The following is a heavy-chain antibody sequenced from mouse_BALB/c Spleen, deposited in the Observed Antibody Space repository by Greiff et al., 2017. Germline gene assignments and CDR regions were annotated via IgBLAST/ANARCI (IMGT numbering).Heavy chain of an antibody. CDR3: ARPLTGSFAY. CDR2: ISSGGGST. Sequence: DVKLVESGGGLVKPGGSLKLSCAASGFAFSSYDMSWVRQTPEKRLEWVAYISSGGGSTYYPDTVKGRFTISRDNAKNTLYLQMSSLKSEDTAMYYCARPLTGSFAYWGQGTLVTVSA. CDR1: GFAFSSYD. D-gene: IGHD4-1*01. J-gene: IGHJ3*01. V-gene: IGHV5-12-1*01.